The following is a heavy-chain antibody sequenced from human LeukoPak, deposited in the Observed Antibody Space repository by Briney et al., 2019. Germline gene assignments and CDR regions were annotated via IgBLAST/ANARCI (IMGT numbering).Heavy chain of an antibody. Sequence: SQTLSLTCTVSGGSISSGSYYWSWIRQPAGKGLEWIGRIYTSGSTNYNPSLKSRVTISVDTSKNQFSLKLSSVTAADTAVYYCARDLYDILTGHNWFDPWGQGTLVTVPS. CDR2: IYTSGST. V-gene: IGHV4-61*02. CDR1: GGSISSGSYY. D-gene: IGHD3-9*01. CDR3: ARDLYDILTGHNWFDP. J-gene: IGHJ5*02.